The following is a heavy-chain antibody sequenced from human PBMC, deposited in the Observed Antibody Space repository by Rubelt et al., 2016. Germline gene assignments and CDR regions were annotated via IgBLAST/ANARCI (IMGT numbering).Heavy chain of an antibody. CDR1: GFTFSIYS. J-gene: IGHJ4*02. CDR2: ISGDSGTI. V-gene: IGHV3-48*04. Sequence: PGGSLRLSCAASGFTFSIYSVNWVRQVPGKGLEWISYISGDSGTIYYADSVRGRFTISRDNVRNSLCLQMTRLRAEGTAVYYCVRGYLSNSFDQWGQGTLVTASS. CDR3: VRGYLSNSFDQ. D-gene: IGHD2-21*01.